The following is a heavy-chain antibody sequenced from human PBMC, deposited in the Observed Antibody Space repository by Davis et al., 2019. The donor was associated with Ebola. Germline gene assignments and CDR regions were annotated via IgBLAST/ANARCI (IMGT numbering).Heavy chain of an antibody. J-gene: IGHJ5*02. V-gene: IGHV3-21*01. CDR3: ARDVALDP. CDR1: GFTFKTYG. Sequence: GESLKISCTTSGFTFKTYGLNWVRQSPGKGLEWVASVSATPQADYADSFKGRFTISRDNAKNSVYLQMNSLRVDDTAVYYCARDVALDPWGQGTLVTVSS. CDR2: VSATPQA.